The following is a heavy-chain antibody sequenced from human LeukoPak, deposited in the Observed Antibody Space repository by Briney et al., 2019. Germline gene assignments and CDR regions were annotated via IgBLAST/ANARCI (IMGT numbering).Heavy chain of an antibody. J-gene: IGHJ4*02. D-gene: IGHD4-17*01. Sequence: SQTLSLTCTVSGGSISSGGYYWSWIRQHPGKGLEWIGYIYYSGSTYYNPSLKSRVTISVDTSKNQFSLKLSSVTAADTAVYYCARARDSWGYDYGEPGLGHYFDYWGQGTLVTVSS. CDR3: ARARDSWGYDYGEPGLGHYFDY. CDR1: GGSISSGGYY. V-gene: IGHV4-31*03. CDR2: IYYSGST.